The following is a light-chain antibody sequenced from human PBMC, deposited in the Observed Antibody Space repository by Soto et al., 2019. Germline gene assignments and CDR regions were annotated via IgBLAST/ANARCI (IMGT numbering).Light chain of an antibody. CDR2: EVV. J-gene: IGLJ1*01. CDR3: KSYAGSNTYV. Sequence: QSVLTQPRSACGSLGQNVTISCSGTNTDIGVYDLVSWYQHHPGKAPRLIIYEVVQRPSGVPDRFSGSKSGNTASLTVSGLQAADEADYFCKSYAGSNTYVFGSGTKVTVL. V-gene: IGLV2-8*01. CDR1: NTDIGVYDL.